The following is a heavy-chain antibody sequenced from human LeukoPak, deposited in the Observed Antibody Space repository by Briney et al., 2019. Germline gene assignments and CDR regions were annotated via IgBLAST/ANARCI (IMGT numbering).Heavy chain of an antibody. Sequence: PSETLSLTCTVSGGSISSYYWSWIRQPAGKGLEWIGRIYTSGSTNYNPALKSRVTMSVDTSKNHFFLRLSSVTAADTAVYYWAKDTGYYYDSRGYLYYFDYWGQGTLVTVSS. D-gene: IGHD3-10*01. J-gene: IGHJ4*02. CDR2: IYTSGST. CDR3: AKDTGYYYDSRGYLYYFDY. CDR1: GGSISSYY. V-gene: IGHV4-4*07.